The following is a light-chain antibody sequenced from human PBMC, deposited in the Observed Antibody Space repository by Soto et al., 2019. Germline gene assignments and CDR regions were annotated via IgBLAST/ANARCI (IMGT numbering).Light chain of an antibody. J-gene: IGKJ2*01. V-gene: IGKV1-39*01. CDR2: GAS. CDR1: QSIRSY. Sequence: DIQMTQSPSSLSASVGDRVTITCRASQSIRSYLNWYHQKPGKTPQLLIYGASNLQSGAPSRFTGSGSWTHFTLTISSLQPEDFAAYYCQQGYTSPYTFGQGTKLEIK. CDR3: QQGYTSPYT.